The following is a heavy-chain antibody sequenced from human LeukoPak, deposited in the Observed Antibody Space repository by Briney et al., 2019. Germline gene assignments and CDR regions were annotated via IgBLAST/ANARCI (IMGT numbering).Heavy chain of an antibody. CDR2: IRSDGTT. V-gene: IGHV3-66*01. CDR3: ARDHGVRLRLGVDGMDV. Sequence: PGGSLRLSCAASGFTVSSNYMSWVRQAPGKGLEWVSVIRSDGTTDYADSVKGRFDVSRDNFKNTLYLQMNSLRAEDTAVYYCARDHGVRLRLGVDGMDVWGQGTTVTVSS. D-gene: IGHD4-17*01. CDR1: GFTVSSNY. J-gene: IGHJ6*02.